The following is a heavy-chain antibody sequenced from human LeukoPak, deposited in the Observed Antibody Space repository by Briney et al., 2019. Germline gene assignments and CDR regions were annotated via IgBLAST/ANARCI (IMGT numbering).Heavy chain of an antibody. CDR1: GFTFSSYG. J-gene: IGHJ4*02. Sequence: GGSLRPSCAASGFTFSSYGMHWVRQAPGKGLEWVAVISYDGSNKYCADSVKGRFTISRDNSKNTLYLQMNSLRAEDTAVYYCAKDLDPGFDYWGQGTLVTVSS. CDR3: AKDLDPGFDY. V-gene: IGHV3-30*18. CDR2: ISYDGSNK.